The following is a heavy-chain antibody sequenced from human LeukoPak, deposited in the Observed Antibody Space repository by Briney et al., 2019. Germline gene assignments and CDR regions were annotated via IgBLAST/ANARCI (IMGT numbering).Heavy chain of an antibody. J-gene: IGHJ6*02. CDR1: GFTFSNAW. V-gene: IGHV3-15*01. CDR3: TTDDYYYYGMDV. Sequence: GGPLRLSCAASGFTFSNAWMSWVRQAPGKGLEWVGRIKSKTDGGTTDYAAPVKGRFTISRDDSKNTLYLQMNSLKTEDTAVYYCTTDDYYYYGMDVWGQGTTVTVSS. CDR2: IKSKTDGGTT.